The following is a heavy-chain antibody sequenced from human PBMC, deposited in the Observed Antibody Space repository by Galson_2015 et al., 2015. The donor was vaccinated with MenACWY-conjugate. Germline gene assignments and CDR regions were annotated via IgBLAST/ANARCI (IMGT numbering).Heavy chain of an antibody. CDR1: GGSISSSY. D-gene: IGHD2-2*02. Sequence: SETLSLTCTVSGGSISSSYWGWIRQPPGKGLEWIGSILYSGTTNYNPSLKSRVTISVDSSRNQFSLALSSVTAADTAVYYCAAIKAEFRAVPWFDPWGQGTLVTVSS. J-gene: IGHJ5*02. CDR3: AAIKAEFRAVPWFDP. V-gene: IGHV4-59*08. CDR2: ILYSGTT.